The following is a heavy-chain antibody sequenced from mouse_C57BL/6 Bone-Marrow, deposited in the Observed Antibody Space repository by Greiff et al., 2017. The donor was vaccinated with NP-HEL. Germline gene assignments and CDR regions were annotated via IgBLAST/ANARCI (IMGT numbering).Heavy chain of an antibody. Sequence: QVQLKQSGPELVKPGASVKISCKASGYAFSSSWMNWVKQRPGQGLEWIGRIYPGDGDTNYNGKFKGKATLTADKSSSTAYMQLSSLTSEDSAVYCCARWESIYYGNYFDYWGQGTTLTVSS. CDR1: GYAFSSSW. D-gene: IGHD2-1*01. CDR2: IYPGDGDT. V-gene: IGHV1-82*01. J-gene: IGHJ2*01. CDR3: ARWESIYYGNYFDY.